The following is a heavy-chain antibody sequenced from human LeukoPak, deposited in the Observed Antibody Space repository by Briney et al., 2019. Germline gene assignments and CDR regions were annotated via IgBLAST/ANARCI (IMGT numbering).Heavy chain of an antibody. Sequence: QSGGSLRLSCAASGFTFSSRGMHWVRQAPGKGLEWVAVISYDGSNKYYADSVKGRFTISRDNSKNTLYLQMNSLRAEDTAVYYCAKEPKDYWGQGTLVTVSS. CDR2: ISYDGSNK. V-gene: IGHV3-30*18. J-gene: IGHJ4*02. CDR1: GFTFSSRG. CDR3: AKEPKDY.